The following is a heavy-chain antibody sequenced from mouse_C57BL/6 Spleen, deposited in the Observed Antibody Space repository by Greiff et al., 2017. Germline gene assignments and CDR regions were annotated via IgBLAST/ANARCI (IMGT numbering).Heavy chain of an antibody. CDR3: ARSHYYGSSYPAWFAY. CDR1: GYTFTSYW. D-gene: IGHD1-1*01. Sequence: VQLQQPGAELVKPGASVKMSCKASGYTFTSYWITWVKQRPGQGLEWIGDIYPGSGSTTYNEKFKSKATLTVDTSSSTAYMQLSSLTSEDSAVYYCARSHYYGSSYPAWFAYWGQGTLVTVSA. J-gene: IGHJ3*01. CDR2: IYPGSGST. V-gene: IGHV1-55*01.